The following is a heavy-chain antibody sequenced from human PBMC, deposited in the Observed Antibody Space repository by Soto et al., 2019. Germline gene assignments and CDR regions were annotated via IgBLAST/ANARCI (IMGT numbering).Heavy chain of an antibody. CDR2: VIPIFGTA. D-gene: IGHD5-12*01. V-gene: IGHV1-69*12. CDR3: ARARWLQPFDY. Sequence: VQLVQSGAEVKKPGSSVKVSCKASGITFSSYALSWVRQAPGQGLEWMGGVIPIFGTANYAQKFQGRVTITADESTSTAYMEMSSLTSEDTAIYYCARARWLQPFDYWGQGTLVTVSS. J-gene: IGHJ4*02. CDR1: GITFSSYA.